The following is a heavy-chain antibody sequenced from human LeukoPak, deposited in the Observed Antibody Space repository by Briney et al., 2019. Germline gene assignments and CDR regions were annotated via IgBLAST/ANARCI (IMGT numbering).Heavy chain of an antibody. Sequence: SETLSLTCTVSGGSITSSGDYWGWIRQSPGKGLEWIGSMDYSGDTYYNPSVKRRVTISVDTSKNQFSLQLNSVTPEDTAVYYCAGGFQSSGYGFDIWGQGTMVTVSS. CDR3: AGGFQSSGYGFDI. D-gene: IGHD6-19*01. V-gene: IGHV4-39*01. CDR1: GGSITSSGDY. CDR2: MDYSGDT. J-gene: IGHJ3*02.